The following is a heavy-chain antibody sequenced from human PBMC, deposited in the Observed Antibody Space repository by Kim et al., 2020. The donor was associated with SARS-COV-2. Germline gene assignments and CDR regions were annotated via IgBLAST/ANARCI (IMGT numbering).Heavy chain of an antibody. CDR2: IRSKAYGGTT. D-gene: IGHD4-17*01. CDR3: TREDYGDYYTY. CDR1: GFTFGDYA. Sequence: GGSLRLSCTASGFTFGDYAMSWVRQAPGKGLEWVCFIRSKAYGGTTEYAASVKGRFTISRDDSKSIAYLQMNSLKTEDTAVYYCTREDYGDYYTYWGQGTLVTVSS. J-gene: IGHJ4*02. V-gene: IGHV3-49*04.